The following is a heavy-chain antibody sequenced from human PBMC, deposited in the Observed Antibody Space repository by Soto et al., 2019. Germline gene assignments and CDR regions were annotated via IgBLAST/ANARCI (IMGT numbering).Heavy chain of an antibody. CDR2: IYYSGTT. CDR3: ARREIQGPIDY. Sequence: QVQLQESGPGLVKPSETLSLTCAVSGYCISSSNWWGWIRQPPGKGLEWIGYIYYSGTTYYNPSLKGRVIMSVDTSKNQFSLKLTSVTAVDTAVYYCARREIQGPIDYWGQGTLVTVSS. CDR1: GYCISSSNW. V-gene: IGHV4-28*01. J-gene: IGHJ4*02. D-gene: IGHD1-26*01.